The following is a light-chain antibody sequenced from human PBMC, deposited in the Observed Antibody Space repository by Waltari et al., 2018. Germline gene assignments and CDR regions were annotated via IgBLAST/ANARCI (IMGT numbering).Light chain of an antibody. CDR1: SGDVGGNNY. Sequence: QSALTQPRSVSGSPGQSVTIPCTGTSGDVGGNNYVSWYQQPPGKAPKVIIYDPSRRPSGVPDRFSGSKSGNTASLTVSGLQAEDEADYYCSSHGGSNNFYVFGSGTKVTVL. J-gene: IGLJ1*01. CDR2: DPS. V-gene: IGLV2-11*01. CDR3: SSHGGSNNFYV.